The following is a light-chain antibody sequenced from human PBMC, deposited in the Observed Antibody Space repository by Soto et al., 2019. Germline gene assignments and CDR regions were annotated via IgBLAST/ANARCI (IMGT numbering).Light chain of an antibody. CDR1: QSISNW. J-gene: IGKJ1*01. CDR3: QQYSFSPKT. CDR2: KAS. V-gene: IGKV1-5*03. Sequence: DIQMTQSPSTLSASVGDRVTITCRASQSISNWLAWYQQKPGKAPNLLIYKASRLESGVPSRFSGSGSGTDFTLTISSLQPDDFATYYCQQYSFSPKTFGQGTKGEIK.